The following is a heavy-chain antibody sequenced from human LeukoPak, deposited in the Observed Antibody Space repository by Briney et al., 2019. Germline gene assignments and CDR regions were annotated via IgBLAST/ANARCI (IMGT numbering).Heavy chain of an antibody. CDR3: AKGQVGGYYYGMDV. V-gene: IGHV3-23*01. CDR1: GFTFSSYA. CDR2: FSGSGGST. J-gene: IGHJ6*02. D-gene: IGHD3-16*01. Sequence: QSGGSLRLSCAASGFTFSSYAMSWVRQAPGKGLEWVSAFSGSGGSTYYADSVKGRFTISRDNSKNTLYLQMNSLRAEDTAVYYCAKGQVGGYYYGMDVWGQGTTVTVSS.